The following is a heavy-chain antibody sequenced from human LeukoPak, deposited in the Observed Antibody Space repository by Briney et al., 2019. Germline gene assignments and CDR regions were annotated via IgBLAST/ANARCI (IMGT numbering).Heavy chain of an antibody. CDR3: AKDFYDSSGSRYDY. Sequence: PSGGSLRLSCTASGFAFSSYAMSWVRQAPGVGLEWVSAIDGGGGRTWHADSVRGRFTISRDNSKNTLFMQMDSLRAEDTAVYYCAKDFYDSSGSRYDYWGQGTLVTVSS. CDR2: IDGGGGRT. D-gene: IGHD3-22*01. V-gene: IGHV3-23*01. J-gene: IGHJ4*02. CDR1: GFAFSSYA.